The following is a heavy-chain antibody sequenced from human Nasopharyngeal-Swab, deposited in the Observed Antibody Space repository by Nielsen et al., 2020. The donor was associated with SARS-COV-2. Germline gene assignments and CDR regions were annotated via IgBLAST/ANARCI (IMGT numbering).Heavy chain of an antibody. CDR3: TRVLVAAGPMLDY. V-gene: IGHV3-49*03. Sequence: GESLKISCIASGFSFVDYAMSWFRQAPGKGLEWIAFIRSNIHGGTTEYAASVRGKFVMSRDDSKLIAYLLLNSLKTEDTGVYYCTRVLVAAGPMLDYWGQGTLVTVSS. D-gene: IGHD6-13*01. CDR1: GFSFVDYA. CDR2: IRSNIHGGTT. J-gene: IGHJ4*02.